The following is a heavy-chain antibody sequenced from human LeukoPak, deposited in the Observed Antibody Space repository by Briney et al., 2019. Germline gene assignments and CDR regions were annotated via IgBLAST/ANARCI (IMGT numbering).Heavy chain of an antibody. V-gene: IGHV1-69*05. CDR1: GGTFSSYA. Sequence: SVKVSCKASGGTFSSYAISWVRQAPGQGLEWMGRIIPIFGTANYAQKFQGRVTITTDESTSTAYMELSSLRSDDTAVYYCARDWGYCSSTSCYVDNWFDPWGQGTLVTVSS. CDR2: IIPIFGTA. D-gene: IGHD2-2*01. J-gene: IGHJ5*02. CDR3: ARDWGYCSSTSCYVDNWFDP.